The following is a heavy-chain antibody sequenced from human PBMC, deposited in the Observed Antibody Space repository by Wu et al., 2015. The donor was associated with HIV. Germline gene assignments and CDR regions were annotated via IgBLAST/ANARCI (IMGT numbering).Heavy chain of an antibody. Sequence: QVQLVQSGAEVKKPGASVKVSCKASGYTFTGYYMHWVRQAPGQGLEWMGWINPNSGGTNYAQKFQGRVTMTRDTSISTAYMELSRLRSDDTAVYYCARDRRYYGSGSYRNWFDPWAREPWSPSPQ. CDR2: INPNSGGT. J-gene: IGHJ5*02. V-gene: IGHV1-2*02. CDR1: GYTFTGYY. D-gene: IGHD3-10*01. CDR3: ARDRRYYGSGSYRNWFDP.